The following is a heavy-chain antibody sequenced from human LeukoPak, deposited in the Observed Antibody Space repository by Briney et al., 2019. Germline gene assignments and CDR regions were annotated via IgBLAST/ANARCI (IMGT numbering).Heavy chain of an antibody. CDR2: INNNGDNT. CDR3: VKTMVTFGGVIRTDAFDI. V-gene: IGHV3-64D*06. Sequence: PGGSLRLSCSASGFIFSRYAMHWVRQAPGKGLEYVSGINNNGDNTCYSDSVKARLTISRDNFKNTLFLQMTSLRNEDTAVYYCVKTMVTFGGVIRTDAFDIWGQGTMVTVS. J-gene: IGHJ3*02. D-gene: IGHD3-16*01. CDR1: GFIFSRYA.